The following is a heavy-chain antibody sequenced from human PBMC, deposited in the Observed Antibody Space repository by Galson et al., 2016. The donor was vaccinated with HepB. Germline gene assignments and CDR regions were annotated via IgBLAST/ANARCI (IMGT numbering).Heavy chain of an antibody. CDR3: ARHDYGDFLFDY. J-gene: IGHJ4*02. V-gene: IGHV4-39*01. CDR2: MYYSGST. Sequence: LRLSCAASGFTFSTYAMNWVRQAPGKGLEWIASMYYSGSTYYNPSLKSRVTISVDTSKNQLSLELSSVTAADTAMYYCARHDYGDFLFDYWGQGTLVIVSS. CDR1: GFTFSTYA. D-gene: IGHD4-17*01.